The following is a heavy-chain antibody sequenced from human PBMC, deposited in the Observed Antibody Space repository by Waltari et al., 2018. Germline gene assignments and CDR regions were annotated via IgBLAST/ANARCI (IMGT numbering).Heavy chain of an antibody. Sequence: QVQLVQSGAAVRKPGASVRVSCKASGYTFSTYSIHWVRQAPGQSLEWMGWINAANGNTKFSQRFQDRVTISRDTSASTAYMYLSSLTSEDTAVYYCVRHFGVVLGHFYYYGLDVWGQGTTVTVSS. D-gene: IGHD3-3*01. J-gene: IGHJ6*02. CDR3: VRHFGVVLGHFYYYGLDV. CDR2: INAANGNT. CDR1: GYTFSTYS. V-gene: IGHV1-3*01.